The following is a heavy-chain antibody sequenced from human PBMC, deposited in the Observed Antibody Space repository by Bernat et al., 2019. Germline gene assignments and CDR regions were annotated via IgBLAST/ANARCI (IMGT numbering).Heavy chain of an antibody. Sequence: QVQLVESGGGVVQPGRSLRLSCAASGFTFSSYAMHWVRQAPGKGLEWEAVVSYDGSNKYYADSVKGRFTISRDNSKNTLYLQMNSLRAEDTAVYYCARDRILQTRGVFYDFWSGPSDIWGQGTMVTVSS. D-gene: IGHD3-3*01. V-gene: IGHV3-30*01. CDR2: VSYDGSNK. CDR3: ARDRILQTRGVFYDFWSGPSDI. CDR1: GFTFSSYA. J-gene: IGHJ3*02.